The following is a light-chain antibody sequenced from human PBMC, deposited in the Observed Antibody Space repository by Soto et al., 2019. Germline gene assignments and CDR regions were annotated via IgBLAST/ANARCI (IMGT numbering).Light chain of an antibody. CDR3: QQYVHPPYT. J-gene: IGKJ2*01. CDR1: QDIKNY. Sequence: DIQMTQSPSSLSASVGDRVTITCQASQDIKNYLNWYQQKPGKAPKLLIYDASNLERGVPSRFSGSGSGTDFSLTVDSLQPEDTATYYCQQYVHPPYTFGQGTKVDIK. V-gene: IGKV1-33*01. CDR2: DAS.